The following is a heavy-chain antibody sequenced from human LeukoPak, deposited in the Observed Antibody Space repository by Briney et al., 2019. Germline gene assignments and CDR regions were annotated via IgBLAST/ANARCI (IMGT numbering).Heavy chain of an antibody. D-gene: IGHD5-24*01. CDR2: TSAYNGNT. CDR1: GYTFTSYG. CDR3: ARNSRDGYNYDY. J-gene: IGHJ4*02. V-gene: IGHV1-18*01. Sequence: ASVKVSCKASGYTFTSYGISWVRQAPGQGLEWMGWTSAYNGNTNYAQKLQGRVTMATDTSTSTAYMELRSLRSDDTAVYYCARNSRDGYNYDYWGQGTLVTVTS.